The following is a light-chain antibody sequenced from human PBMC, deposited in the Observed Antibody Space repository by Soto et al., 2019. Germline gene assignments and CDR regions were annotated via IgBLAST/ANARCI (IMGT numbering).Light chain of an antibody. CDR2: DAS. CDR1: QSVSNY. Sequence: ENVLTQSPATLSLSPGERATLSCRSSQSVSNYVAWYQQKPGQAPRLLIYDASNRATGIPARFSGSGSGTDFTLTISSLEPEDFAVYYSQQRSNWLFGPGTKVDIX. J-gene: IGKJ3*01. CDR3: QQRSNWL. V-gene: IGKV3-11*01.